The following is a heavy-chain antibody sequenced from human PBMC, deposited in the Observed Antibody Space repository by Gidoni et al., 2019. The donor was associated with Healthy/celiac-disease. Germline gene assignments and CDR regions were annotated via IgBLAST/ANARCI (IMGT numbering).Heavy chain of an antibody. Sequence: QVQLVESGGGVVQPGRSLRLSCAASGFTFSSYGMHWVRQAPGKGLEWVEVIWYDGSNKYYADSVKGRFTISRDNSKNTLYLQMNSLRAEDTAVYYCARDRVITMVQGVPRGHWFDPWGQGTLVTVSS. CDR3: ARDRVITMVQGVPRGHWFDP. D-gene: IGHD3-10*01. CDR1: GFTFSSYG. J-gene: IGHJ5*02. CDR2: IWYDGSNK. V-gene: IGHV3-33*01.